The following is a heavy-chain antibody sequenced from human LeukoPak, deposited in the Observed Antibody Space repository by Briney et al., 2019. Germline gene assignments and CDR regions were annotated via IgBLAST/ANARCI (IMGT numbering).Heavy chain of an antibody. Sequence: SETLSLTCTVSGDSINSGPYYWSWIRQPAGKGLEWIGRIYSGGRTNYNPSLKSRVTISVDTSKNQFSLKLSSVTAADTAVYYCARTLGIVVVPAAINAFDIWGQGTMVTVSS. CDR2: IYSGGRT. CDR1: GDSINSGPYY. D-gene: IGHD2-2*03. CDR3: ARTLGIVVVPAAINAFDI. V-gene: IGHV4-61*02. J-gene: IGHJ3*02.